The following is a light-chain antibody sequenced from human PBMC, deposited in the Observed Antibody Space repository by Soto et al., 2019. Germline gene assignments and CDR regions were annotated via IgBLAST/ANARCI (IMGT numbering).Light chain of an antibody. CDR3: QQYHNLWT. CDR2: RAS. J-gene: IGKJ1*01. V-gene: IGKV3-15*01. CDR1: HYIYSN. Sequence: IVVTQSPAALAVSPGERATLSCTASHYIYSNVAWFQQRPGQAPRLLIYRASTRATGTPARFSGSGSGTEFTLTITSLQSEDFALYYCQQYHNLWTFGQGTQVDIK.